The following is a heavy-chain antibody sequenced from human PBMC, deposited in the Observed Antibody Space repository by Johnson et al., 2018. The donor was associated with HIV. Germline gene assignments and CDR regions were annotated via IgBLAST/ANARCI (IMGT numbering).Heavy chain of an antibody. J-gene: IGHJ3*01. CDR1: EFTFSSYA. D-gene: IGHD6-19*01. CDR2: ISYDGSNK. Sequence: QVHLVESGGGVVQPGRSLRLSCAASEFTFSSYAMHWVRQAPGKGLEWVAVISYDGSNKYYADSVKGRFTISRDNSKNTLYLQMNSLRAEDTAVYYCARDIIAVAGYDGFDVWGEGTMVTLSS. V-gene: IGHV3-30-3*01. CDR3: ARDIIAVAGYDGFDV.